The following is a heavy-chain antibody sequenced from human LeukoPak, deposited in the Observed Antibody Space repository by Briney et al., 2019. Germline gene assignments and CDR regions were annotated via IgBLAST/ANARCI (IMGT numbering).Heavy chain of an antibody. V-gene: IGHV4-39*07. CDR3: ARAPQLLKDAFDI. D-gene: IGHD6-19*01. Sequence: SETLSLTCTVSGGPISSNSYYWGWIRQPPGKGLEWIGYIYHSGSTYYNPSLKSRVTISVDRSKNQFSLKLSSVTAADTAVYYCARAPQLLKDAFDIWGQGTMLTVSS. CDR2: IYHSGST. J-gene: IGHJ3*02. CDR1: GGPISSNSYY.